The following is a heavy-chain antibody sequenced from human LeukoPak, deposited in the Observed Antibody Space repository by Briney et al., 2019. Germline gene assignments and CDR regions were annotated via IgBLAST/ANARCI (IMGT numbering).Heavy chain of an antibody. D-gene: IGHD3-10*01. J-gene: IGHJ4*02. CDR1: GYTFTGYY. CDR3: ARTTMVRGVIIY. Sequence: ASVKVSCKASGYTFTGYYMHWVRQAPGQGLEWMGWINPNSGGTNYAQKFQGRVTMTRDTSISTAYMELSRLRSDDTAVYYRARTTMVRGVIIYWGQGTLVTVSS. V-gene: IGHV1-2*02. CDR2: INPNSGGT.